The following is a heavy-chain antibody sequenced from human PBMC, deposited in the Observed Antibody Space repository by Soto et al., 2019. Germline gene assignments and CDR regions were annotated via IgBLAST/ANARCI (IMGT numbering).Heavy chain of an antibody. CDR2: ISGSGGST. CDR1: GFTFSSYA. Sequence: GGSLRLSCAASGFTFSSYAMSWVRQAPGKGLEWVSAISGSGGSTYYADSVKGRFTISRDNSKNTLYLQMNSLRAEDTAVYYWAKDDLWFHSQFDYWGQGTLVTVSS. CDR3: AKDDLWFHSQFDY. V-gene: IGHV3-23*01. D-gene: IGHD2-21*01. J-gene: IGHJ4*02.